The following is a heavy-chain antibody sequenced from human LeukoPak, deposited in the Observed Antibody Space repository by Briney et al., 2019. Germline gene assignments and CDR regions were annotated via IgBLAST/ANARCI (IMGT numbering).Heavy chain of an antibody. J-gene: IGHJ5*02. D-gene: IGHD3-10*01. Sequence: SVKVSCKASGGTFSSTTINWVRQAPGQGLEWMGGITPIFRTPNYAQKFQGRVTITAVESMSTAYMELSSLRSEDTAVYYCARGSGGYYNWFDPWGQGTLVTVSS. CDR2: ITPIFRTP. CDR1: GGTFSSTT. CDR3: ARGSGGYYNWFDP. V-gene: IGHV1-69*01.